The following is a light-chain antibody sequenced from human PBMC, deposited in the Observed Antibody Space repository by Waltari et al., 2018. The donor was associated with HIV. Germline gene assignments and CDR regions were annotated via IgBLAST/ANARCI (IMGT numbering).Light chain of an antibody. Sequence: QSVLAQPPSASGTPGQRVTISCSGSTSNIGGNTVSWYQQLPGTATKLLIYSNNERPSGVPDQLSGSTSGTSASLVISGLQSEDEADYYCAAWDDSLKGGAFGTGTKVTVL. J-gene: IGLJ1*01. CDR3: AAWDDSLKGGA. CDR1: TSNIGGNT. CDR2: SNN. V-gene: IGLV1-44*01.